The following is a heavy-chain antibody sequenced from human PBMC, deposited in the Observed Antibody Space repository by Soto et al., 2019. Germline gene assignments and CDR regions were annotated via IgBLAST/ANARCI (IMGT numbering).Heavy chain of an antibody. D-gene: IGHD2-21*01. Sequence: SETLSLTCSVSGGSVAYNSYYWGWIRQPPGKGLEWVGGIFYTGTTYYNPSLKDRLSISVDTSKNSFSLNLTSVTAADTAVYFCARLVVVAPVANVWGQGALVTVSS. J-gene: IGHJ4*02. V-gene: IGHV4-39*01. CDR1: GGSVAYNSYY. CDR2: IFYTGTT. CDR3: ARLVVVAPVANV.